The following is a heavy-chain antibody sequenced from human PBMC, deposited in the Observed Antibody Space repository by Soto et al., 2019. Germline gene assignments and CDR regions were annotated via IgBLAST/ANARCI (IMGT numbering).Heavy chain of an antibody. CDR2: IYYSGST. D-gene: IGHD6-19*01. Sequence: SETLSLTCTVSGGSISSSSYYWGWIRQPPGKGLEWIGSIYYSGSTYYNTSLKSRLTISVDASKNQLSLKLSSVTAADTAVYYCARRDSSGWYYFDYWGQGTLVTVSS. J-gene: IGHJ4*02. V-gene: IGHV4-39*01. CDR3: ARRDSSGWYYFDY. CDR1: GGSISSSSYY.